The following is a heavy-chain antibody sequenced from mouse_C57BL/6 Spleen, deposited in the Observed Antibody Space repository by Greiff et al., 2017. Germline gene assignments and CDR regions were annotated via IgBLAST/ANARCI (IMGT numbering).Heavy chain of an antibody. CDR2: INPNNGGT. CDR1: GYTFTDYY. D-gene: IGHD2-10*02. CDR3: AGGTVYAC. J-gene: IGHJ3*01. Sequence: VQLQQSGPELVKPGASVKISCKASGYTFTDYYMNWVKQSHGQSLEWIGDINPNNGGTSYNQKFKGKATLTVDTSSSTAYMELRSLTSEDSAVCYCAGGTVYACWGQGTLVTGAA. V-gene: IGHV1-26*01.